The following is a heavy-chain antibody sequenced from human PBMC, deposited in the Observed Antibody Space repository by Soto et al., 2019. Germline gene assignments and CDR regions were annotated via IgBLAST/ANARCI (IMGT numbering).Heavy chain of an antibody. J-gene: IGHJ4*02. CDR3: ARDLKFGQADY. CDR2: IYTSGST. V-gene: IGHV4-4*07. CDR1: GCSISSYY. Sequence: SETLSLTCPVSGCSISSYYWTWIRQPSGKGLEWIGRIYTSGSTNYNPSLKSRVTLSVDTSKNQFSPKLISVTAADTAVYYCARDLKFGQADYWGQGSQVTVSS. D-gene: IGHD3-10*01.